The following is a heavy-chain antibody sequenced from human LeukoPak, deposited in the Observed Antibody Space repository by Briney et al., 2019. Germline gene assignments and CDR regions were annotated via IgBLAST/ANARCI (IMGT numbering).Heavy chain of an antibody. Sequence: ASVKVSCKASGYTFTSYAMHWVRQAPGQRLEWMGWINAGNGSTKYSQKFQGRVTITRDTSASTAYMELSSLRSEDTAVYYCAREGGTTVTTFDYWGQGTLVTVSS. V-gene: IGHV1-3*01. D-gene: IGHD4-17*01. CDR1: GYTFTSYA. J-gene: IGHJ4*02. CDR3: AREGGTTVTTFDY. CDR2: INAGNGST.